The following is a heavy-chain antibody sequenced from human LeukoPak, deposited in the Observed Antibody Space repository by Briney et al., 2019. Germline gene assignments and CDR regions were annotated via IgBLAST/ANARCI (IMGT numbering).Heavy chain of an antibody. V-gene: IGHV1-18*01. D-gene: IGHD2-2*01. CDR1: GYAFTSYG. CDR2: MSAYNGNT. CDR3: ARESIVVVPAAIPFDI. Sequence: GASVKLSCNASGYAFTSYGISWVRQAPAQGHEWMGWMSAYNGNTNYAQKLQGRVTMTTDTSTSTAYMELRSLRSDDTAVYYCARESIVVVPAAIPFDIWGQGTMVTVSS. J-gene: IGHJ3*02.